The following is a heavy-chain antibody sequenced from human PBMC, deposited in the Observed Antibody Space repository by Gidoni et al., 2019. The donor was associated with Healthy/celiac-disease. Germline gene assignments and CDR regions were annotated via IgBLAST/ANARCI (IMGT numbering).Heavy chain of an antibody. D-gene: IGHD1-20*01. CDR2: ISAYNGNT. V-gene: IGHV1-18*01. Sequence: EWMGWISAYNGNTNYAQKLQGRVTMTTDTSTSTAYMELRSLRSDDTAVYYCARGSNWNPDYWGQGTLVTVSS. J-gene: IGHJ4*02. CDR3: ARGSNWNPDY.